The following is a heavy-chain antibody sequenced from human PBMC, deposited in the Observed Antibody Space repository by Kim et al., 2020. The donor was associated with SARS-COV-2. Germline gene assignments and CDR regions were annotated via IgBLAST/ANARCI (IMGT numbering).Heavy chain of an antibody. CDR1: GFTFSSYA. CDR3: AKETIVVVPAAIRSSSSQGY. V-gene: IGHV3-23*01. CDR2: ISGSGGST. D-gene: IGHD2-2*01. J-gene: IGHJ4*01. Sequence: GGSLRLSCAASGFTFSSYAMSWVRQAPGKGLEWVSAISGSGGSTYYADSVKGRFTISRDNSKNTLYLQMNSLRAEDTAVYYCAKETIVVVPAAIRSSSSQGYWGHGTLVTVSS.